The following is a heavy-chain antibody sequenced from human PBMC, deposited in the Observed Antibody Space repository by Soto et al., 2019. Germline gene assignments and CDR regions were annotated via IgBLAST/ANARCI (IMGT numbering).Heavy chain of an antibody. Sequence: ATLSLTFCVSGATITPYNWWTWVRPPPGKGLEWIGEIYDSGNTRYNPSLKSRVTISKDTSKNELSLKLNSVTVADTAVYYCATCQLGEYYYAMDSWGQGTTVTFS. CDR2: IYDSGNT. CDR3: ATCQLGEYYYAMDS. V-gene: IGHV4-4*02. J-gene: IGHJ6*02. D-gene: IGHD7-27*01. CDR1: GATITPYNW.